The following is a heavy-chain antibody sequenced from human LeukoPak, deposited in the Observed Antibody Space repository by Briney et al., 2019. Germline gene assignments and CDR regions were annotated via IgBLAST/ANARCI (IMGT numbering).Heavy chain of an antibody. CDR1: GGTFSSYT. CDR2: IIPILGIA. D-gene: IGHD3-3*01. J-gene: IGHJ4*02. CDR3: ARALFWSGYYRAPGYFDY. V-gene: IGHV1-69*02. Sequence: SVKVSCKASGGTFSSYTISWVRQAPGQGLEWMGRIIPILGIANYAQKFQGRVTITADKSTSTAYMELSSLRSEDTAVYYCARALFWSGYYRAPGYFDYWGQGTLVTVSS.